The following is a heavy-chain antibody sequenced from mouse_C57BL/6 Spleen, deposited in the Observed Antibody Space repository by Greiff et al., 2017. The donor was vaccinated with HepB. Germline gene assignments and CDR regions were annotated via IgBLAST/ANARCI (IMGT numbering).Heavy chain of an antibody. CDR3: AREGDSSGYYAMDY. CDR2: IDPSDSET. J-gene: IGHJ4*01. V-gene: IGHV1-52*01. Sequence: VQLQQPGAELVRPGSSVKLSCKASGYTFTSYWMHWVKQRPIQGLEWIGNIDPSDSETHYNQKFKDKATLTVDKSSSTAYMQLSSLTSEDSAVYYCAREGDSSGYYAMDYWGQGTSVTVSS. D-gene: IGHD3-2*02. CDR1: GYTFTSYW.